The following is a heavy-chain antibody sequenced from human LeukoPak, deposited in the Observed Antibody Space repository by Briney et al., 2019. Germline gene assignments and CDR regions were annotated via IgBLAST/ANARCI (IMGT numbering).Heavy chain of an antibody. J-gene: IGHJ4*02. CDR3: AKDKFPRITAAGGGFNY. D-gene: IGHD6-13*01. CDR1: GFTFDDYA. CDR2: ISWDGGST. V-gene: IGHV3-43D*03. Sequence: GGSLRLSCAASGFTFDDYAMHWVRQAPGKGLEWVALISWDGGSTDYADSVKGRFTISRDNSKNSLYLHMNSLRAEDTALYYCAKDKFPRITAAGGGFNYWGQGTLVTVSS.